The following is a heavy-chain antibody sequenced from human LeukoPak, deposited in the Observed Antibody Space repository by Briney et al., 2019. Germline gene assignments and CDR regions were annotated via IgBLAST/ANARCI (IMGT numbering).Heavy chain of an antibody. Sequence: GGSLRLSCVASGFTFSSYSMNWVRQAPGEGLEWVSSISSSGSFIYYADSVKGRFTTSRDNARNSLFLQMNSLRAEDTAVYYCARDLRYCSSASCSEDGAFDIWGQGTMVTVSS. J-gene: IGHJ3*02. CDR3: ARDLRYCSSASCSEDGAFDI. CDR2: ISSSGSFI. CDR1: GFTFSSYS. V-gene: IGHV3-21*01. D-gene: IGHD2-2*01.